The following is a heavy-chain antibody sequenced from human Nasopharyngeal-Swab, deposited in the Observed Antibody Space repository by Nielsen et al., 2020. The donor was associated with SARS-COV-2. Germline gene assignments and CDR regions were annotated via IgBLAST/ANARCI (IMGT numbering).Heavy chain of an antibody. D-gene: IGHD2-15*01. CDR2: ISWDGGST. CDR3: AMIGGSVIDY. J-gene: IGHJ4*02. CDR1: GFTFDDYS. Sequence: GESLKISCAASGFTFDDYSMHWVRQAPGKGLEWVSLISWDGGSTYYVDSVKGRFTISRDNSKNSLYLQMNSLRTEDTALYYCAMIGGSVIDYWGQGTLVTVSS. V-gene: IGHV3-43*01.